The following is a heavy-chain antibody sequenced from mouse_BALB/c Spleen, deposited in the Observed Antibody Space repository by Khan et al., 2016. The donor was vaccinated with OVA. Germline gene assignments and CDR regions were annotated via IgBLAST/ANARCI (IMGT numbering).Heavy chain of an antibody. D-gene: IGHD1-1*01. V-gene: IGHV1S41*01. Sequence: DLVKPGASVKLSCKASGYTFTSYWINWIKQRPGQGLEWIGRIAPGSGSPSYNEIFKGKATLTVDTSSSSPYIQLSSLSSEDSAVYFWARSNYYGSSLYAMDHWGQGTSVTVSS. CDR3: ARSNYYGSSLYAMDH. CDR2: IAPGSGSP. J-gene: IGHJ4*01. CDR1: GYTFTSYW.